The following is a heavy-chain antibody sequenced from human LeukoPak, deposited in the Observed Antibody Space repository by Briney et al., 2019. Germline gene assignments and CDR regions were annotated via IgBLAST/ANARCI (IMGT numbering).Heavy chain of an antibody. V-gene: IGHV4-59*01. CDR3: ARAPPRILGYYFDY. CDR2: IYYNGNT. CDR1: DVSINSYY. D-gene: IGHD2-15*01. Sequence: SETLSLTCSVSDVSINSYYWNWIRRPPGKGLEWIGYIYYNGNTNYSPSLKSRVTISVDTSKNQFSLKLSSVTAADTAVYYCARAPPRILGYYFDYWGQGTLVTVSS. J-gene: IGHJ4*02.